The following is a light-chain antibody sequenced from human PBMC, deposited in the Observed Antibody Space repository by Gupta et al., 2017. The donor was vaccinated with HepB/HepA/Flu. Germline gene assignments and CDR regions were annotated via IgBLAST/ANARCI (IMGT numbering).Light chain of an antibody. CDR1: SSNIGSKT. CDR2: SNN. V-gene: IGLV1-44*01. Sequence: QSVLTKPPSASGTPGQRVTISCSGSSSNIGSKTVNWYQQRPGTAPKILIYSNNQRPSGGPDRFSGSKSGTSASLAISGLQSEDGADYYCAAWDDILNGVVFGGGTKLTVL. CDR3: AAWDDILNGVV. J-gene: IGLJ2*01.